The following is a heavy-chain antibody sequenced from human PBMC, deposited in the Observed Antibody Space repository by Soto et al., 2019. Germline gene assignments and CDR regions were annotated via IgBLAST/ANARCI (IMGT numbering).Heavy chain of an antibody. Sequence: SETLSLTCTVSGGSISSGDYYWSWIRQPPGKGLEWIGYIYYSGSTYYNPSLKSRVTISVDTSKNQFSLKLSSVTAADTAVYYCARDLGVTIFGVVVPDAFDIWGQGTMVTVSS. J-gene: IGHJ3*02. CDR1: GGSISSGDYY. D-gene: IGHD3-3*01. CDR3: ARDLGVTIFGVVVPDAFDI. CDR2: IYYSGST. V-gene: IGHV4-30-4*01.